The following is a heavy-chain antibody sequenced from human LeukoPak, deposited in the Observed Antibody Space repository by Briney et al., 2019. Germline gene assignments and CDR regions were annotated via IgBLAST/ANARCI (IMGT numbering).Heavy chain of an antibody. D-gene: IGHD3-3*01. Sequence: SETLSLTCTVSGGSISTSNYYWGWIRQPPGKGLEWIGNIFYSGSTYYSPSLRSRVTISVDTSKNQFSLKLSSVTAADTAVYYCARDLYRVTIFGVDYYMDVWGKGTTVTVSS. CDR2: IFYSGST. CDR3: ARDLYRVTIFGVDYYMDV. CDR1: GGSISTSNYY. J-gene: IGHJ6*03. V-gene: IGHV4-39*07.